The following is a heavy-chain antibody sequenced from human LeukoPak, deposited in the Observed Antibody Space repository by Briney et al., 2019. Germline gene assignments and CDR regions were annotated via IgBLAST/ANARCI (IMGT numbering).Heavy chain of an antibody. CDR3: ARQFSGYSSDWFDP. Sequence: SETLSLTCTVSGGSISSGGYYWSWIRQHPGKGLEWIGYIYYSGSTYYNPSLKSRVTISVDTSKNQFSLKLSSVTAADTAVYYCARQFSGYSSDWFDPSGQGTLVTVSS. CDR2: IYYSGST. V-gene: IGHV4-31*03. J-gene: IGHJ5*02. D-gene: IGHD6-19*01. CDR1: GGSISSGGYY.